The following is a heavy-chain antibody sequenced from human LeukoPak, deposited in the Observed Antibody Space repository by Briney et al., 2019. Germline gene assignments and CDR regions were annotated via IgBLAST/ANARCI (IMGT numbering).Heavy chain of an antibody. CDR1: GGSISSSSYY. V-gene: IGHV4-39*07. D-gene: IGHD6-13*01. J-gene: IGHJ4*02. CDR3: ARDGAAAATNFDY. CDR2: IYYSGST. Sequence: PSETLSLTCTVSGGSISSSSYYWGWIRQPPGKGLEWIGSIYYSGSTYYNPSLKSRVTISVDTSKNQFSLKLSSVTAADTAVYYCARDGAAAATNFDYWGQGTLVTVSS.